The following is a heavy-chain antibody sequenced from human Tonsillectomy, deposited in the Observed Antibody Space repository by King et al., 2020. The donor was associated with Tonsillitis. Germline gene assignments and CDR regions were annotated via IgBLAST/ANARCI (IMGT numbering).Heavy chain of an antibody. CDR2: ISSSSSYI. Sequence: VQLVESGGGLVKPGGSLRLSCAASGFTFSSYSMNWVRQAPGKGLEWVSSISSSSSYIYYADSLKGRFTISGDNAKNSLYLKMNSLRADDTAVYYCARDPTYYYDSSGYYSLDGFDIWGQGTMVTVSS. CDR1: GFTFSSYS. V-gene: IGHV3-21*01. J-gene: IGHJ3*02. D-gene: IGHD3-22*01. CDR3: ARDPTYYYDSSGYYSLDGFDI.